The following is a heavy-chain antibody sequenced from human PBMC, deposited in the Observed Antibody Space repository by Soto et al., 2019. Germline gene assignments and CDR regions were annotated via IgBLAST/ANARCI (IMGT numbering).Heavy chain of an antibody. J-gene: IGHJ4*02. CDR2: ISYDGSNK. D-gene: IGHD2-2*01. Sequence: QVQLVESGGGVVQPGRSLRLSCAASGFTFSSYGMHWVRQAPGKGLEWVAVISYDGSNKYYADSVKGRFTISSDNSKNTLYLQMNSLRAEDTAVYYCAKDSDIVVVPAALIDYWGQGTLVTVSS. CDR1: GFTFSSYG. CDR3: AKDSDIVVVPAALIDY. V-gene: IGHV3-30*18.